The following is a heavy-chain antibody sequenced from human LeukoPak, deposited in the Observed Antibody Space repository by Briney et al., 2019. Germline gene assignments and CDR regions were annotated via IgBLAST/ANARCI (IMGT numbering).Heavy chain of an antibody. V-gene: IGHV3-72*01. Sequence: GGSLRLSCAASGFTFSDHYIDWVRQAPGKGLEWVARTRNKVNSYTTAYAASVTGRFTASRDDSSNAVYLQMNSLKIEDTAVYYCARSMYGEGRRIIDFDYWGQGSLLTVSS. CDR1: GFTFSDHY. D-gene: IGHD4/OR15-4a*01. CDR2: TRNKVNSYTT. CDR3: ARSMYGEGRRIIDFDY. J-gene: IGHJ4*02.